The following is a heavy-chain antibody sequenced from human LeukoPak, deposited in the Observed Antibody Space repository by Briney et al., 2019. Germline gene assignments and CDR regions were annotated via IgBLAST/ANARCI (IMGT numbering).Heavy chain of an antibody. CDR1: HFSISSYS. D-gene: IGHD3-10*01. V-gene: IGHV4-59*01. CDR2: MYNSGST. CDR3: ASGGVMVRESGTNPYYFDY. Sequence: SESLSLTCTASHFSISSYSWSWIRQTPEKGLEWIGYMYNSGSTNYNPSLKSRVTISVDTAKNQFSLKLRSVTAADTAVYYCASGGVMVRESGTNPYYFDYWGQGTLVTVSS. J-gene: IGHJ4*02.